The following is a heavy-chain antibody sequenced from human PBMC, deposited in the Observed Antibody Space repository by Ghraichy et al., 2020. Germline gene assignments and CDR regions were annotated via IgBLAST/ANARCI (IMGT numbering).Heavy chain of an antibody. V-gene: IGHV3-23*01. D-gene: IGHD6-19*01. Sequence: ETLSLTCAASGFTFSSYAMSWVRQAPGKGLEWVSAISVSGGSTYYADSVKGRFTISRDNSKNTLYLQMNSLRAEDTAVYYCAKEGGAYSSGWYFDYWGQGTLVTVSS. CDR3: AKEGGAYSSGWYFDY. J-gene: IGHJ4*02. CDR2: ISVSGGST. CDR1: GFTFSSYA.